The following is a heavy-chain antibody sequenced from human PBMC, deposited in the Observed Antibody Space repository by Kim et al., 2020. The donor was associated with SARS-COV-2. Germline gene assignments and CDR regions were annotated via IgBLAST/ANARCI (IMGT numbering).Heavy chain of an antibody. CDR3: ARGESYSGRFY. Sequence: SETLSLTCTVSGGSVSSGSYYWSWIRQPPGKGLEWIGYIYYSGSTNYNPSLKSRVTISVDTSKNQFSLKLSSVTAADTAVYYCARGESYSGRFYWGQGTLVTVSS. CDR1: GGSVSSGSYY. J-gene: IGHJ4*02. V-gene: IGHV4-61*01. D-gene: IGHD1-26*01. CDR2: IYYSGST.